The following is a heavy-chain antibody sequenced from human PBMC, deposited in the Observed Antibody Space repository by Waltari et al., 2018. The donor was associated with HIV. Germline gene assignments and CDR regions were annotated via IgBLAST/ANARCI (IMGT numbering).Heavy chain of an antibody. D-gene: IGHD3-10*01. CDR2: IYSGGST. CDR1: GFTVSSNY. Sequence: EVQLVESGGGLIQPGGSLRLSCAASGFTVSSNYMSWVRQAPGKGLAWVSVIYSGGSTYYADSVKGRFTISRDNSKNTLYLQMNSLRAEDTAVYYCARAESYYYGSGSYFYDYWGQGTLVTVSS. V-gene: IGHV3-53*01. J-gene: IGHJ4*02. CDR3: ARAESYYYGSGSYFYDY.